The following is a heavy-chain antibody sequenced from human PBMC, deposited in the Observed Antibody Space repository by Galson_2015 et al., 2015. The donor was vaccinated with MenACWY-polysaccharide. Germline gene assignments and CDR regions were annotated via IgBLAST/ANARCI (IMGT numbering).Heavy chain of an antibody. V-gene: IGHV4-38-2*01. CDR3: ARVEKYSGSFYILY. Sequence: ETLSLTCAVSDYSIRSGYFWGWIRQPPGKGLEWIASIFHSGTTYYNPSLKSRVTISVDTSKNQFSLKLSSVTAADTAVYYCARVEKYSGSFYILYWGQGTPVTVSS. D-gene: IGHD1-26*01. J-gene: IGHJ4*02. CDR2: IFHSGTT. CDR1: DYSIRSGYF.